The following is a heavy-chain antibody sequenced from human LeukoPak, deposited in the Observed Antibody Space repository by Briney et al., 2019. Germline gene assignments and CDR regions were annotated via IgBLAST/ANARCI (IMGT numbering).Heavy chain of an antibody. V-gene: IGHV4-59*01. CDR3: ARTVSSGTLDY. J-gene: IGHJ4*02. Sequence: SETLSLTCTVSGGSISSDYWSWVRQPPGKGLEWIGYISYSGSTKYNPSLGSRLTISADTSKYQFSLRLNSVTAADTAVYYCARTVSSGTLDYWGQGTLVTVSS. CDR2: ISYSGST. CDR1: GGSISSDY. D-gene: IGHD1-26*01.